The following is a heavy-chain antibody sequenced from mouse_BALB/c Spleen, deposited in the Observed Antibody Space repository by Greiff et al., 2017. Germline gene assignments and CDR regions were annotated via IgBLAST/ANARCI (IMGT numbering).Heavy chain of an antibody. D-gene: IGHD2-4*01. CDR3: ARSGGYDYDEGYAMDY. J-gene: IGHJ4*01. V-gene: IGHV1S126*01. CDR2: IDPSDSET. CDR1: GYSFTSYW. Sequence: VQLQQSGPQLVRPGASVKISCKASGYSFTSYWMHWVKQRPGQGLEWIGMIDPSDSETRLNQKFKDKATLTVDKSSSTAYMQLSSPTSEDSAVYYCARSGGYDYDEGYAMDYWGQGTSVTVSS.